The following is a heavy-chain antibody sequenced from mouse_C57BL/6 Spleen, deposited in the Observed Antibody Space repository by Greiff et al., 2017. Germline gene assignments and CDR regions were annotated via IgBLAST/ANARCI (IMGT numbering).Heavy chain of an antibody. D-gene: IGHD3-1*01. CDR2: INPSNGGT. Sequence: QVQLQQPGTELVKPGASVKLSCKASGYTFTSYWMHWVKQRPGQGLEWIGNINPSNGGTNYNEKFKSKATLTVDTSSSTAYMQLSSLTSEDSAVYYCARSGKRIGAMDYWGQGTSVTVSA. CDR1: GYTFTSYW. J-gene: IGHJ4*01. CDR3: ARSGKRIGAMDY. V-gene: IGHV1-53*01.